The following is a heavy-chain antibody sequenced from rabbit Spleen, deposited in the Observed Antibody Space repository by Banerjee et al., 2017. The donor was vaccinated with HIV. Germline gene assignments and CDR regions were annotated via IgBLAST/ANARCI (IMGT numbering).Heavy chain of an antibody. V-gene: IGHV1S45*01. J-gene: IGHJ4*01. CDR1: GFTISSGYD. CDR2: IYRGDGRT. Sequence: QEQLVESGGGLVQPEGSLTLTCTASGFTISSGYDMCWVRQAPGKGLEWIGCIYRGDGRTYYASWAKGRFTTSKTSSTTVTLQMTSLTAADTATYFCARNFDLWGPGTLVTVS. CDR3: ARNFDL.